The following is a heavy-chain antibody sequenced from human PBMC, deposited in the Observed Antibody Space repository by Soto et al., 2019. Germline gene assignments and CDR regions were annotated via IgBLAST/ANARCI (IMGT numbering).Heavy chain of an antibody. D-gene: IGHD1-26*01. CDR1: GFTFSSYA. CDR2: ISYDGSNK. J-gene: IGHJ4*02. Sequence: QVQLVESRGGVVQPGRSLRLSCAASGFTFSSYAMHWVRQAPGKGLEWVAVISYDGSNKYYADSVKGRFTISRDNSKNTLYLQMNSLRAEDTAVYYCARGAGGSYSPYFDYWGQGTLVTVSS. CDR3: ARGAGGSYSPYFDY. V-gene: IGHV3-30-3*01.